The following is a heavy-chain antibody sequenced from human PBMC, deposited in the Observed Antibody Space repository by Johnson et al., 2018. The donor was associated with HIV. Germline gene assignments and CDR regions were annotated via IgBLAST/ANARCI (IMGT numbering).Heavy chain of an antibody. Sequence: VQLVESGGGVVRPGGSLRLSCAASGFTFDDYAMHWVRQAPGKGLEWVSGISWNSGSIGYADSVKGRFTISRDNAKNSLYLQMNSLRAEDTALYYCAKDFAGSGWFFWGQGTMVTVSS. J-gene: IGHJ3*01. CDR3: AKDFAGSGWFF. CDR2: ISWNSGSI. CDR1: GFTFDDYA. V-gene: IGHV3-9*01. D-gene: IGHD6-19*01.